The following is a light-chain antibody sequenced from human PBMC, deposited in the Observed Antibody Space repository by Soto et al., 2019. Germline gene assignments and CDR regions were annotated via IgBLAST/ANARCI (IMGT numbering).Light chain of an antibody. J-gene: IGKJ1*01. CDR1: QGIYSY. CDR2: AAS. V-gene: IGKV1-9*01. Sequence: DIQLTQSPSFLSASVRNRVTITCRASQGIYSYLARYQQKPGKAPKLLIYAASTVQSGVPSRFSGSGSGTEFTLTISSLQPEDFATYYCQQLNSYPRTFGQGTKVEIK. CDR3: QQLNSYPRT.